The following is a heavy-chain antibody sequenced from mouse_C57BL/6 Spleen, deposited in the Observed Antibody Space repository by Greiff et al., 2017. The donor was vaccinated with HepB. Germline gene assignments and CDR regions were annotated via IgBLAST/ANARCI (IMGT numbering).Heavy chain of an antibody. CDR2: IWSGGST. Sequence: QVQLQQSGPGLVQPSQCLSITCTVSGFSLTSYGVHWVRQSPGKGLEWLGVIWSGGSTDYNAAFISRLSISKDNSKSQVFFKMNSLQADDTAIYYCARGPYSNYMDYWGQGTTLTVSS. J-gene: IGHJ2*01. CDR1: GFSLTSYG. D-gene: IGHD2-5*01. V-gene: IGHV2-2*01. CDR3: ARGPYSNYMDY.